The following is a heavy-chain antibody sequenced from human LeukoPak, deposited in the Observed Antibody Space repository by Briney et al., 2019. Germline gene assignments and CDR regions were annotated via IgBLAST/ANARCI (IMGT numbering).Heavy chain of an antibody. CDR1: GFTFSSYG. V-gene: IGHV3-30*02. D-gene: IGHD2-2*01. Sequence: GGSLRLSCTASGFTFSSYGMHWVRQAPGKGLEWVAFIRYDGSNKYYADSVKGRFTISRDNSKNTLYLQMNSLRAEDTAVYYCEGYCSSTSCYGDYYYYMDVWGKGTTVTISS. CDR2: IRYDGSNK. J-gene: IGHJ6*03. CDR3: EGYCSSTSCYGDYYYYMDV.